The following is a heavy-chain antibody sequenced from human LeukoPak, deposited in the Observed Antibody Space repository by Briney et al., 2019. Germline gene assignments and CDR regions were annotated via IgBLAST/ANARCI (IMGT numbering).Heavy chain of an antibody. CDR3: ARRSDYGDYGYYFDY. J-gene: IGHJ4*02. CDR2: IYSGGST. Sequence: GGSLRPSCAASGFTVSSNYMSWVRQAPGKGLEWVSVIYSGGSTYYADSVKGRFTISRDNSKNTLYLQMNSLRAEDTAVYYCARRSDYGDYGYYFDYWGQGTLVTVSS. V-gene: IGHV3-53*01. D-gene: IGHD4-17*01. CDR1: GFTVSSNY.